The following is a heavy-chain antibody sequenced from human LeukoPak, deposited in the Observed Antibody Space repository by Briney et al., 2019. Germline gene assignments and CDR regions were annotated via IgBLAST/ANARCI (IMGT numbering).Heavy chain of an antibody. V-gene: IGHV3-21*04. CDR3: AREVRSLAFDI. CDR1: GFTFSSYS. CDR2: ISSSSSYI. J-gene: IGHJ3*02. Sequence: GGSLRLSCAASGFTFSSYSMNWVRQAPGKGLEWVSSISSSSSYIYYADSVKGRFTISRDNAKNSLYLQMNSLRAEDTAVYYCAREVRSLAFDIWGQGTMVAVSS.